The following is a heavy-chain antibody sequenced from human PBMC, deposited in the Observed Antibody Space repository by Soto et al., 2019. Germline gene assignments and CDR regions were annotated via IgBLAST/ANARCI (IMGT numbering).Heavy chain of an antibody. V-gene: IGHV1-8*01. CDR3: ARGQYRRLDY. D-gene: IGHD3-16*02. CDR2: MNANSGNT. J-gene: IGHJ4*02. CDR1: GFTFTDYG. Sequence: SVKVSCKTSGFTFTDYGINWVRQASVQGLEWMGWMNANSGNTGYAQNFQGRVTMTRTTSSPTAYMELSGLESEDTAVYYCARGQYRRLDYWGQGTQVTVSS.